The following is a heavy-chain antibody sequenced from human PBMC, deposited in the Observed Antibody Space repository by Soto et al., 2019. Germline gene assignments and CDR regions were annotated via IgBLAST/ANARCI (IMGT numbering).Heavy chain of an antibody. CDR3: AREGGESSDGLYYFDS. Sequence: PSETLSLTCTVSGGSISGSLDYWDWIRQPPGKGLEWIGHIYYSGNTDYNPSLKSRLAISIDTSKNQFSLKLSSVTAADTAVYFCAREGGESSDGLYYFDSWGQGSLVTVSS. CDR2: IYYSGNT. CDR1: GGSISGSLDY. J-gene: IGHJ4*02. V-gene: IGHV4-39*07. D-gene: IGHD3-16*01.